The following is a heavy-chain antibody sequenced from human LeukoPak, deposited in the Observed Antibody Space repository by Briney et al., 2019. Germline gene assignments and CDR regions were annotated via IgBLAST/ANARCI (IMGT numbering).Heavy chain of an antibody. V-gene: IGHV3-48*03. D-gene: IGHD2-15*01. Sequence: GGSLRLSCAASGFTFSSYEMNWVRQAPGKGLEWVSYISSSGSTIYYADSVKGRFTISRDNGKNSLCLQMNSLRVEDTAVYYCARVNKYCSGVSCYSTYWGQGTLVTVSS. CDR3: ARVNKYCSGVSCYSTY. CDR2: ISSSGSTI. CDR1: GFTFSSYE. J-gene: IGHJ4*02.